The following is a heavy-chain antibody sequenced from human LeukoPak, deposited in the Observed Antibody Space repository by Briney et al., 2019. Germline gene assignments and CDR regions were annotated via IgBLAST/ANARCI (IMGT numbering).Heavy chain of an antibody. CDR3: ARAVGGYCSGGSCHGDY. CDR1: GYTFTGYY. Sequence: GASVKVSCKASGYTFTGYYMHWVRQAPGQGLEWMGWINPNSGGTNYAQKFQGRVTMTRDTSISTAYMELSRLRSDDTAVYYCARAVGGYCSGGSCHGDYWGQGTLVTVSS. CDR2: INPNSGGT. J-gene: IGHJ4*02. D-gene: IGHD2-15*01. V-gene: IGHV1-2*02.